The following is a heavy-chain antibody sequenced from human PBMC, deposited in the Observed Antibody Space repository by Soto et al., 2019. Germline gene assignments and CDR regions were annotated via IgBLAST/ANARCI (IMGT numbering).Heavy chain of an antibody. CDR3: AGRTSLTSVEIFSGGLSGYNWVDP. D-gene: IGHD3-3*01. CDR2: IFYNGNS. CDR1: GVSISNPIYY. Sequence: SETLSLTCTVSGVSISNPIYYWAWIRQPPGKGLEWIGSIFYNGNSYYNPSLKSRVTMSVDTSQNQFSLKLSSVTAADTAVYYCAGRTSLTSVEIFSGGLSGYNWVDPWGRGTLVTVSS. J-gene: IGHJ5*01. V-gene: IGHV4-39*01.